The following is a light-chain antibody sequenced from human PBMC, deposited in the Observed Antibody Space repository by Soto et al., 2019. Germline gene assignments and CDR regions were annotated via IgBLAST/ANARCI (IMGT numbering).Light chain of an antibody. J-gene: IGLJ2*01. V-gene: IGLV1-51*01. Sequence: QSVLTQPPSVSAAPGQKVTISCSGSTSNIGNRYVSWYQQLPGSAPKLLIYDNYKRPSGIPDRFSGSKSGTSGTLDITGLQTGDEADYYCATWDGSLPGEVFGGGTKLTVL. CDR3: ATWDGSLPGEV. CDR1: TSNIGNRY. CDR2: DNY.